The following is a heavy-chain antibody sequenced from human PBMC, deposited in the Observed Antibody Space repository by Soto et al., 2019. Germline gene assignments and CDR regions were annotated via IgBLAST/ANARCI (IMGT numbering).Heavy chain of an antibody. Sequence: QVQLQQWGAELLKPSETLSLTCAVYGGSFSGYYLSWIRQPTGKGLEWIGEINHSGSTNYNPSLKSRVTPSVDTAKNHFSLKRSSVTAADTAVYYCASLGYWGQGTLLTVSS. J-gene: IGHJ4*02. D-gene: IGHD7-27*01. CDR3: ASLGY. V-gene: IGHV4-34*01. CDR1: GGSFSGYY. CDR2: INHSGST.